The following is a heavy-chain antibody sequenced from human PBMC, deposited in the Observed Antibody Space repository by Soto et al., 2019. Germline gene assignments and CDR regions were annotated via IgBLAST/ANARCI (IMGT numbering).Heavy chain of an antibody. J-gene: IGHJ6*02. CDR1: GYTLTSYG. V-gene: IGHV1-18*01. Sequence: ASVKVSCKASGYTLTSYGISWVRQAPGQGLEWMGWISAYNGNTNYAQKLQGRVTMTTDTSTSTAYMELRSLRSDDTAVYYCARDPSGYPRKGYYGMDVWGQGTTVTVSS. D-gene: IGHD5-12*01. CDR2: ISAYNGNT. CDR3: ARDPSGYPRKGYYGMDV.